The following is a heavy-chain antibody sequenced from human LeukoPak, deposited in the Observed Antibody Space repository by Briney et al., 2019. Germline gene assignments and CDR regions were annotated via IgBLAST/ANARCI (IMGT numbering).Heavy chain of an antibody. CDR1: GYAFTGYY. J-gene: IGHJ4*02. CDR2: INPNSGGT. CDR3: ARVPVDYYGSGSYYSDY. D-gene: IGHD3-10*01. V-gene: IGHV1-2*02. Sequence: ASVKVSCKATGYAFTGYYMYWVRQAPGQGLEWMGWINPNSGGTNYAQKFQGRVTMTRDTSISTAYMELSRLRADDTAVYYCARVPVDYYGSGSYYSDYWGQGTLVTVSS.